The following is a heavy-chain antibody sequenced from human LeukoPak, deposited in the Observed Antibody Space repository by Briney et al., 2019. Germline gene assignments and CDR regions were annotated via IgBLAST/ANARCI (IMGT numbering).Heavy chain of an antibody. V-gene: IGHV1-2*02. Sequence: GASVKVSCKASGYTFTGYYIHWVRQAPGQGLEWMGWINPNSGGTNYAQKFQGRVTMTRDTSISTAYMELSRLRSDDTAVYYCARETGTTLRHVSYWGQGTLVTVSS. J-gene: IGHJ4*02. D-gene: IGHD1-1*01. CDR1: GYTFTGYY. CDR3: ARETGTTLRHVSY. CDR2: INPNSGGT.